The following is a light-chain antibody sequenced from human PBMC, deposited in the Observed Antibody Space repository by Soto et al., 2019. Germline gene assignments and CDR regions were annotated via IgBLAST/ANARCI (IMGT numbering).Light chain of an antibody. CDR1: QSVSSSY. CDR2: GAS. CDR3: QQYGTSGT. V-gene: IGKV3-20*01. Sequence: EIVLTQSPGTLSLSPGERATLSCRASQSVSSSYLAWYQQKPGHAPSLLIYGASSRATGIPDRLSGSGSGTDFTLTISRLEPEDFAVYYCQQYGTSGTFGQGTKVDIK. J-gene: IGKJ1*01.